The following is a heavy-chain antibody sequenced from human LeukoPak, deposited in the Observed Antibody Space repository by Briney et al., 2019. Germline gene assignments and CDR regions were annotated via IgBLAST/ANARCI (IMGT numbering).Heavy chain of an antibody. CDR1: GFILSSYS. D-gene: IGHD2-15*01. CDR2: ISSSSSYI. Sequence: PGGSLRLSCAASGFILSSYSMNWVRQAPGKGLEWVSSISSSSSYIYYADSVKGRFTISRDNAKNSLYLQMNSLRAEDTAVYYCARDLRYCSGGSCSEYWGQGTLVTVSS. V-gene: IGHV3-21*01. J-gene: IGHJ4*02. CDR3: ARDLRYCSGGSCSEY.